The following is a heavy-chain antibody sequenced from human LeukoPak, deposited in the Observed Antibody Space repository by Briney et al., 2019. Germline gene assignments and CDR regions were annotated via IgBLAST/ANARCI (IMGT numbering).Heavy chain of an antibody. CDR3: ARAHYGTASPAGGL. CDR2: INRSGSA. D-gene: IGHD1-1*01. Sequence: PSETLSLTCAVYGGSLSGYYRSWIRQPPGRGLEWIGEINRSGSANYNPSLKSRVTVSVDTSKNQFSLKLSSVTAADTAVYYCARAHYGTASPAGGLWGQGTLVTVSS. J-gene: IGHJ4*02. V-gene: IGHV4-34*01. CDR1: GGSLSGYY.